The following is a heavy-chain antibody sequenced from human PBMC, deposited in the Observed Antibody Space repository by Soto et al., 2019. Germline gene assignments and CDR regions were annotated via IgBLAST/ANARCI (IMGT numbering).Heavy chain of an antibody. V-gene: IGHV5-51*01. J-gene: IGHJ4*02. CDR3: ARISRGHLRYFDWLY. CDR2: IYPGDSDT. Sequence: GESLKISCKGSGYSFTSYWIGWVRQMPGKGLEWMGIIYPGDSDTRYSPSFQGQVTISADKSISTAYLQWSSLKASDTAMYYCARISRGHLRYFDWLYWGQGTLVTVSS. D-gene: IGHD3-9*01. CDR1: GYSFTSYW.